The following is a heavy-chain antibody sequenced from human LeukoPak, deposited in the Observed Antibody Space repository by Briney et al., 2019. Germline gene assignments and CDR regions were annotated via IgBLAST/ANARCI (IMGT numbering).Heavy chain of an antibody. CDR2: ISYDGSNK. D-gene: IGHD6-19*01. CDR3: AKDKGQGSGFDY. CDR1: GFTFSSYG. Sequence: GGSLRLSCAASGFTFSSYGMHWVRQAPGKGLEWVAVISYDGSNKYYADSVKGRFTISRDNSKNTLYLQMNSLRAEDTAVYYCAKDKGQGSGFDYWGQGTLVTVSS. J-gene: IGHJ4*02. V-gene: IGHV3-30*18.